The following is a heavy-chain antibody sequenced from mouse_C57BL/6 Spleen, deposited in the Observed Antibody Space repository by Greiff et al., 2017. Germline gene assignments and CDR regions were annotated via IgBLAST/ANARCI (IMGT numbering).Heavy chain of an antibody. D-gene: IGHD2-10*02. J-gene: IGHJ4*01. CDR2: IDPETGGT. CDR1: GYTFTDYD. Sequence: QVQLQQSGAELVRPGASVTLSCQASGYTFTDYDMHWVKQTPVNGLEWIGAIDPETGGTAYTQTFKGTAILTSDNSSSAAYMELRSLTSEDSAVYYCTRVPLYDNDAMDYWGQGTSVTVSA. V-gene: IGHV1-15*01. CDR3: TRVPLYDNDAMDY.